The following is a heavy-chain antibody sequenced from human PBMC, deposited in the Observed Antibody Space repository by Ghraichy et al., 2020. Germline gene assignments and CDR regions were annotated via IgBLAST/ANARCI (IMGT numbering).Heavy chain of an antibody. J-gene: IGHJ3*02. Sequence: ASVKVSCKASGLPFTSYGISWVRQAPGQGLEWMGWISAYNGYRNYAQKLQGRVTMTTDASTSTAYMELRSLISDDTAVYYCARDHSPGLTAVGSDAFDIWGQGTMVTVSS. D-gene: IGHD2-21*02. CDR2: ISAYNGYR. V-gene: IGHV1-18*01. CDR1: GLPFTSYG. CDR3: ARDHSPGLTAVGSDAFDI.